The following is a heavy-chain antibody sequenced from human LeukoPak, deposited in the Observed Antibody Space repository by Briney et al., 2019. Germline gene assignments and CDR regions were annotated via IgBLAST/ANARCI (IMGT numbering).Heavy chain of an antibody. CDR3: AKGLCSTSCYSVPDHV. V-gene: IGHV3-23*01. J-gene: IGHJ6*04. CDR2: ISGSGGST. CDR1: GFTFSSYA. D-gene: IGHD2-2*01. Sequence: GGSLRLSCAASGFTFSSYAMGWVRQAPGKGLEWVSAISGSGGSTFYADSVKGRFTISRDNSKNTLYLQMNSLRAEDTAVYYCAKGLCSTSCYSVPDHVWGEGTTVTVSS.